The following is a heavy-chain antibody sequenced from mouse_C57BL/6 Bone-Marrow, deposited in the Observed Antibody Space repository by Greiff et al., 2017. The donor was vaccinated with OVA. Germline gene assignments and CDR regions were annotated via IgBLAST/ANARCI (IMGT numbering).Heavy chain of an antibody. Sequence: QVQLKESGPELVKPGASVKISCKASGYAFSSSWMNWVKQRPGKGLEWIGRIYPGDGDTNYNGKVKGKATLTADKSSRTAYMQLSSLTSEDSAVYFCARGKDWDWFAYWGQGTLVTVSA. CDR1: GYAFSSSW. CDR2: IYPGDGDT. J-gene: IGHJ3*01. V-gene: IGHV1-82*01. D-gene: IGHD4-1*01. CDR3: ARGKDWDWFAY.